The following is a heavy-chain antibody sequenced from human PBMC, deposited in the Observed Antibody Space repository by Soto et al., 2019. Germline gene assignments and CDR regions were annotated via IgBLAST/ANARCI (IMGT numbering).Heavy chain of an antibody. V-gene: IGHV1-8*01. CDR3: ARMASCGSLNWFDP. Sequence: GASVKVSCKASGYTFTNNDVTWVRQATGQGLEWMGWMNPGSGDTGYAQKFQGRVTMTRNISIATAYMELSSLRSEDTAIYYCARMASCGSLNWFDPWGQGTLVTVSS. J-gene: IGHJ5*02. D-gene: IGHD5-18*01. CDR1: GYTFTNND. CDR2: MNPGSGDT.